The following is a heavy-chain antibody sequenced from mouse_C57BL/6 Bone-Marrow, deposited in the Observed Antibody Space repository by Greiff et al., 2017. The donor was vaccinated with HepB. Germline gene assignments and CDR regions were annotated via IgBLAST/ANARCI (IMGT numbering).Heavy chain of an antibody. V-gene: IGHV5-12*01. J-gene: IGHJ1*03. D-gene: IGHD2-3*01. CDR1: GFTFSDYY. CDR3: ARHYHPRGDDGRYFDV. Sequence: EVQLVESGGGLVQPGGSLKLSCAASGFTFSDYYMYWVRQTPEKRLEWVAYISNGGGSTYYPDTVKGRFTISRDNAKNTLYLQMSRLKSEDTAMYYCARHYHPRGDDGRYFDVWGTGTTVTVSS. CDR2: ISNGGGST.